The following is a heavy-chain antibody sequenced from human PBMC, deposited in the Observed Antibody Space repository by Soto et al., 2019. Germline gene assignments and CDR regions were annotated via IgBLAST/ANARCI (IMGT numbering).Heavy chain of an antibody. CDR3: AKDWGPVYCNSPGCSAKHFDH. V-gene: IGHV3-30*18. CDR1: GFTFSNYG. J-gene: IGHJ4*02. D-gene: IGHD2-2*01. CDR2: ISYDGDNE. Sequence: QVQLVESGGGVVQPGRSLRLSCAASGFTFSNYGMHWVRQAPGKGLEWVAIISYDGDNEYYADSVRGRFTISRDNPKNTLYLQSSSLRHEDTAVYYCAKDWGPVYCNSPGCSAKHFDHWGQGTLVTVSS.